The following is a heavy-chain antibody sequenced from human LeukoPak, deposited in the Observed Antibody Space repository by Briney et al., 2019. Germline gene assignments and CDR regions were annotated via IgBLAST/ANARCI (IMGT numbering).Heavy chain of an antibody. J-gene: IGHJ6*02. CDR3: ARDGPRGQDYYYYGTDV. CDR1: GFTFSSYY. D-gene: IGHD3-10*01. CDR2: IYGSGGST. V-gene: IGHV3-23*01. Sequence: PSGGSLRLSCAASGFTFSSYYMSWVRQAPGKGLEWVSAIYGSGGSTYSADSVEGWFTISRDNSKNKLYLQMNSLTADDTAVYYCARDGPRGQDYYYYGTDVWGQGTTGPVS.